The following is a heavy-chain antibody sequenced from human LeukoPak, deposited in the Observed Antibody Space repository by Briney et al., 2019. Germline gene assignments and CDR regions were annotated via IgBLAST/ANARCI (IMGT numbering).Heavy chain of an antibody. CDR2: INPNSGGT. J-gene: IGHJ6*02. V-gene: IGHV1-2*02. CDR1: GYTFTGYY. CDR3: ARESPGLYCSGGSCYNYYYGMDV. D-gene: IGHD2-15*01. Sequence: ASVKVSCKASGYTFTGYYIHWVRQAPAQGLEWMGWINPNSGGTNYAQKFQGRVTMTRDTSISTAYMELSRLRSDDTAVYYCARESPGLYCSGGSCYNYYYGMDVWGQGTTVTVSS.